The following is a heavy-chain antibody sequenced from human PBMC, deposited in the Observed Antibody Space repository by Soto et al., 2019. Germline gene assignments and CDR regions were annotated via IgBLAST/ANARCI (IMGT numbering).Heavy chain of an antibody. Sequence: EVQLIESGGGWVQPGKSLRLSCSVAGFTFDDYAMHWVRQVPGRGLEWVSGITWNSGRFAYAHSVQGRFSISRDNAKNSLYLQMTNLRLEDTALYYCVKDRDQSAVLRAYDSWRPGTLVTVSS. CDR2: ITWNSGRF. J-gene: IGHJ4*02. CDR1: GFTFDDYA. CDR3: VKDRDQSAVLRAYDS. D-gene: IGHD3-3*01. V-gene: IGHV3-9*01.